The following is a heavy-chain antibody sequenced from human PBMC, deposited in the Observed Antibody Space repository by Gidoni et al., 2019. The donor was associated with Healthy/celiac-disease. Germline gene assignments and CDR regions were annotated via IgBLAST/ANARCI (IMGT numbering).Heavy chain of an antibody. CDR2: INPSGGST. D-gene: IGHD4-17*01. J-gene: IGHJ5*02. CDR3: ARSDDYGDWFYWFDP. CDR1: GYTFPSYY. V-gene: IGHV1-46*01. Sequence: QVQLVQSGAEVKKPGASVKVSCKASGYTFPSYYMHWVRQAPGQGLEWMGIINPSGGSTSYAQKFQGRVTMTRDTSTSTVYMELSSLRSEDTAVYYCARSDDYGDWFYWFDPWGQGTLVTVSS.